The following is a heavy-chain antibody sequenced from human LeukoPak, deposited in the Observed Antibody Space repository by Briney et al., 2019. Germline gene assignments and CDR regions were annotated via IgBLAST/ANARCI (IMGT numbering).Heavy chain of an antibody. CDR2: ISSSGSTI. V-gene: IGHV3-48*03. CDR1: GFTFSSYE. J-gene: IGHJ4*02. CDR3: ARAPTMVRAKGGFDY. D-gene: IGHD3-10*01. Sequence: PGGSLRLSCAASGFTFSSYEMNWVRQAPGKGLEWVSYISSSGSTIYYADSVKGRFTISRDNAKNSLYLQMNSLRAEDTAVYYCARAPTMVRAKGGFDYWGQGTLVTVSS.